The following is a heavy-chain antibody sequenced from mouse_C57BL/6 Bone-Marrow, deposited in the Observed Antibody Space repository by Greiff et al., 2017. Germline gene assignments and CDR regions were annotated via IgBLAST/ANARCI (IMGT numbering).Heavy chain of an antibody. CDR1: GFTFSDAW. CDR3: TRGGYYAFFDD. D-gene: IGHD2-3*01. Sequence: EVKVEESGGGLVQPGGSMKLSCAASGFTFSDAWLDWVRQSPEKGLEWVAEIRNKANNHATYYAESVKGRFTISRDDSKSSVYLQRNSLRAEDTGMYYCTRGGYYAFFDDWGQGTTLTVSS. J-gene: IGHJ2*01. CDR2: IRNKANNHAT. V-gene: IGHV6-6*01.